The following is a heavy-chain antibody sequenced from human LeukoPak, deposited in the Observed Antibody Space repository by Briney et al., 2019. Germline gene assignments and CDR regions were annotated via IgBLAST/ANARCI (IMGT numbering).Heavy chain of an antibody. V-gene: IGHV3-33*06. CDR1: GFNFETHA. Sequence: RTGGSLRLSCSASGFNFETHAMHWVRQAPGKGLEWVAMIWRGGNYKFYADSVKGRISISRDDSRSAMYLQMDSLGGEDAAVYYCVKDPPSSGWAFWSWGQGALVTVSS. D-gene: IGHD6-19*01. CDR2: IWRGGNYK. J-gene: IGHJ5*02. CDR3: VKDPPSSGWAFWS.